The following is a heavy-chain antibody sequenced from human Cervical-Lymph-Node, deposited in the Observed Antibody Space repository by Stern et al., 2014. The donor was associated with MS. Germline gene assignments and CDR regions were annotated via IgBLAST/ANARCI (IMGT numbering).Heavy chain of an antibody. D-gene: IGHD3-10*01. V-gene: IGHV3-21*01. CDR3: ARDRGYWYFDL. J-gene: IGHJ2*01. Sequence: SVEGRFTISRDDAKNSLFLQINSLRADDTAVYYCARDRGYWYFDLWGRGTLVTVSS.